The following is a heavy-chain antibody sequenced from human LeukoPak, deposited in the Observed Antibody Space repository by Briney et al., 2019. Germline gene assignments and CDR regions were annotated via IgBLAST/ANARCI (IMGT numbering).Heavy chain of an antibody. V-gene: IGHV3-74*01. J-gene: IGHJ6*02. D-gene: IGHD5-18*01. Sequence: GGSLRLSCAVSGFTFSSSWMHWVRQAPGRGLVWVSRISSDGSDIFYADSVKGRFTISRDNSKNMLYLQMNSLRAEDTAVYYCARAKGGYSYGTKQKTEVHSATYGMDVWGQGTTVTVSS. CDR1: GFTFSSSW. CDR3: ARAKGGYSYGTKQKTEVHSATYGMDV. CDR2: ISSDGSDI.